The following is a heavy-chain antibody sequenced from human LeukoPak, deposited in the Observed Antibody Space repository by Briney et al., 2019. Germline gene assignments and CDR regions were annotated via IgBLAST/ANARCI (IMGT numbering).Heavy chain of an antibody. CDR2: IWYDGSNK. CDR3: AKLSKGIVLMVYADY. CDR1: GFTFSSYG. V-gene: IGHV3-33*06. J-gene: IGHJ4*02. D-gene: IGHD2-8*01. Sequence: GGSLRLSCAASGFTFSSYGMHWVRQAPGKGLEWVAVIWYDGSNKYYADSVKGRFTISRDNSKNTLYLQMNSLRAEDTAVYYCAKLSKGIVLMVYADYWGQGTLVTVSS.